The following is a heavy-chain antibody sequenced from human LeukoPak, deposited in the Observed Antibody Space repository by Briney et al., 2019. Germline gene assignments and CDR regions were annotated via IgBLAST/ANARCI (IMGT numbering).Heavy chain of an antibody. V-gene: IGHV3-15*01. CDR2: FKRNTDGGTT. CDR1: GFTFSKAW. D-gene: IGHD3-3*01. CDR3: ATHYDFWSGFLAPLDY. Sequence: PGGSLRPSCAASGFTFSKAWMGWVRQAPGKGLGWVGRFKRNTDGGTTDYDAPVKGRCTISRDHSKTTLYLQMNSLRAEDTAVYYCATHYDFWSGFLAPLDYWGQGTLVTVSS. J-gene: IGHJ4*02.